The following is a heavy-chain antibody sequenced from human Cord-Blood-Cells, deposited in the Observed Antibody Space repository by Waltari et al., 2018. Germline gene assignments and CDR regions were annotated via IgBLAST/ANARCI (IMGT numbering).Heavy chain of an antibody. D-gene: IGHD3-10*01. V-gene: IGHV1-3*01. J-gene: IGHJ4*02. CDR3: ARGPLWFRELYYFDY. CDR1: GYTFTSYA. CDR2: INAGNGNT. Sequence: QVQLVQSGAEVKKPGASGKVSCKASGYTFTSYAMHWVRQAPGQRLEWMGWINAGNGNTKYSQKFQGRVTITRDTSASTAYMELSSLRSEDTAVYYCARGPLWFRELYYFDYWGQGTLVTVSS.